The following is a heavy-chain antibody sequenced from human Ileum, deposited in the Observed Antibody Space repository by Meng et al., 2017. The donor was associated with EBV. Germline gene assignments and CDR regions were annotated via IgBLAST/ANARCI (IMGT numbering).Heavy chain of an antibody. Sequence: QGPAPESGPRLVKPPQTLSLHCAVTGGSSSSGASHWSWLRQPPGKGLEWIGHSGSPSYNPSLRSRLTISVDPSKNQFSLRLDSATAADTAVYYCAIYAEGAGGKGYWGQGTLVTVSS. D-gene: IGHD6-13*01. CDR3: AIYAEGAGGKGY. J-gene: IGHJ4*02. CDR1: GGSSSSGASH. V-gene: IGHV4-30-4*01. CDR2: HSGSP.